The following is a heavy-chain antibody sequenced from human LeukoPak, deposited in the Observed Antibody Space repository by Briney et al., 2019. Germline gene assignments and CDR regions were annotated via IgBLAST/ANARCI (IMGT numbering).Heavy chain of an antibody. CDR2: INPNSGGR. Sequence: GASVKVSCKASGYTFTGYYMHWVRQAPGQGLEWMGWINPNSGGRNYAQKFQGWVTMTRDTSISTAYMELSRLRSDDTAVYYCARTVGATAPGDYWGQGTLVTVSS. V-gene: IGHV1-2*04. D-gene: IGHD1-26*01. CDR1: GYTFTGYY. J-gene: IGHJ4*02. CDR3: ARTVGATAPGDY.